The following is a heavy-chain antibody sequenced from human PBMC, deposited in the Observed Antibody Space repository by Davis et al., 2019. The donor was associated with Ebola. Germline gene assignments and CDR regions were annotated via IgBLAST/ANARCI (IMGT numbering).Heavy chain of an antibody. V-gene: IGHV4-34*01. Sequence: SETLSLTCAVYGGSFSGYYWSWIRQPPGKGLEWIGEINHSGSTNYNPSLKSRVTISVDTSKNQLSLKLSSVTAADTAVYYCARDYGDYDYYFDYWGQGTLVTVSS. D-gene: IGHD4-17*01. CDR1: GGSFSGYY. CDR3: ARDYGDYDYYFDY. CDR2: INHSGST. J-gene: IGHJ4*02.